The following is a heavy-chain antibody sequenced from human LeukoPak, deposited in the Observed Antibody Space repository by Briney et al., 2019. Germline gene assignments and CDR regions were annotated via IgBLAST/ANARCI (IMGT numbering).Heavy chain of an antibody. CDR2: IYYSGST. J-gene: IGHJ6*02. CDR3: ARLVYGSGPNGMDV. D-gene: IGHD3-10*01. V-gene: IGHV4-39*07. Sequence: PSETLSLTCAVSGAPISSNNWWWSWVRQPPGKGLEWIGSIYYSGSTYYNPSLKSRVTISVDTSKNQFSLKLSSVTAADTAVYYCARLVYGSGPNGMDVWGQGTTVTVSS. CDR1: GAPISSNNWW.